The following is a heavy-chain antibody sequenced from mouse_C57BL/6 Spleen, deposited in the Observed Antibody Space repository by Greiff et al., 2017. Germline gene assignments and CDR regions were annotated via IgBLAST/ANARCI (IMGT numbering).Heavy chain of an antibody. V-gene: IGHV1-26*01. J-gene: IGHJ4*01. CDR3: VRLRYYPYYAMDY. CDR2: INPNNGGT. Sequence: VQLQQSGPELVKPGASVKISCKASGYTFTDYYMNWVKQSHGKSLEWIGDINPNNGGTSYNQKFKGKATLTVDKSSSTAYMELRSLTSEDSAVYYCVRLRYYPYYAMDYWGQGTSVTVSS. CDR1: GYTFTDYY. D-gene: IGHD1-1*01.